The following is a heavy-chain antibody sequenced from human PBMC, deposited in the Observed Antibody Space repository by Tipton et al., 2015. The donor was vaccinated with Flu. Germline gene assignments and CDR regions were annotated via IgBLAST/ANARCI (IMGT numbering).Heavy chain of an antibody. D-gene: IGHD3-10*01. CDR1: GGSVSSTSYY. Sequence: TLSLTCAVSGGSVSSTSYYWGWIRQPPGKGLEWIGSFHSTGGTYYNPSLQSRLTISVDTSKNQFSLQVSSVTAADTAVYFCARDIRSCVSESYSHWGQRTLVSGSS. V-gene: IGHV4-39*07. J-gene: IGHJ4*02. CDR2: FHSTGGT. CDR3: ARDIRSCVSESYSH.